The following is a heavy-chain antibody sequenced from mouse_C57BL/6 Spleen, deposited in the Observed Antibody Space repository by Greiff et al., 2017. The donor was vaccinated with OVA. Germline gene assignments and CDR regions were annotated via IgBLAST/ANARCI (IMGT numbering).Heavy chain of an antibody. V-gene: IGHV1-55*01. CDR3: ARFYYSNLYYYAMDY. CDR1: GYTFTSYW. J-gene: IGHJ4*01. D-gene: IGHD2-5*01. CDR2: IYPGSGST. Sequence: QVQLQQPGAELVKPGASVKMSCKASGYTFTSYWITWVKQRPGQGLAWIGDIYPGSGSTNYNEKFKSKATLTVDTSSSTAYMQLSSLTSEDSAVYYCARFYYSNLYYYAMDYWGQGTSVTVSS.